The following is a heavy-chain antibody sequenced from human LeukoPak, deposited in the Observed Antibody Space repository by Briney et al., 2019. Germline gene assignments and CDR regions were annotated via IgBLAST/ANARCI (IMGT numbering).Heavy chain of an antibody. J-gene: IGHJ5*02. CDR2: IYHSGST. CDR1: GGSISSGGYS. Sequence: SETLSLTCAVSGGSISSGGYSWSWIRQPPGKGLEWIGYIYHSGSTYYNPSLKSRVTISVDRSKNQFSLKLSSVTAADTAVYYCARDSIHWDILTGYYSSNWFDPWGQGTLVTVSS. D-gene: IGHD3-9*01. CDR3: ARDSIHWDILTGYYSSNWFDP. V-gene: IGHV4-30-2*01.